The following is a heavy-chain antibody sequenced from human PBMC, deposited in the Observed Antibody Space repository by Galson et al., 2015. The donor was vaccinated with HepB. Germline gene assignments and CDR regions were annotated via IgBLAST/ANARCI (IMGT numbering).Heavy chain of an antibody. CDR1: GFTFSSYA. D-gene: IGHD5-18*01. J-gene: IGHJ3*02. V-gene: IGHV3-23*01. CDR3: AKRWSPAMVLGGFDI. Sequence: SLRLSCAASGFTFSSYAMSWVRQAPGKGLEWASGISASGATTYYADSVKGRFTISRDNSKNTLYLQMNSLRVEDTAVFYCAKRWSPAMVLGGFDIWGQGTMVTVSS. CDR2: ISASGATT.